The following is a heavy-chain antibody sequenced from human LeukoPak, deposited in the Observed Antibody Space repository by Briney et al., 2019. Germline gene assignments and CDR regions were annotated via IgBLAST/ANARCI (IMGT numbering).Heavy chain of an antibody. Sequence: ASVKVSCKASGYTFTSYYMHWVRQAPGQGLEWMGILNPSGGSTSYAQKFQGRVTMTRDTSTSTVYMELSSLRSEDTAVYYCARDERVYCSSTSCFYFDYWGQGTLVTVSS. J-gene: IGHJ4*02. CDR3: ARDERVYCSSTSCFYFDY. CDR2: LNPSGGST. V-gene: IGHV1-46*01. D-gene: IGHD2-2*01. CDR1: GYTFTSYY.